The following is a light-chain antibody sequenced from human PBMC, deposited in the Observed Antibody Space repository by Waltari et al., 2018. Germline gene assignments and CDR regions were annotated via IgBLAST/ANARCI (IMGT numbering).Light chain of an antibody. V-gene: IGKV1-5*03. Sequence: DLQMTQSPSPLSASVGDRVTITSRASQSIRSSLAWYHQKPGKAPKLLIYKASSLESGVPSRFSGSGSGTEFTLTISSLQPDDFATYYCQQYNSYPYTFGQGTKLEIK. J-gene: IGKJ2*01. CDR2: KAS. CDR1: QSIRSS. CDR3: QQYNSYPYT.